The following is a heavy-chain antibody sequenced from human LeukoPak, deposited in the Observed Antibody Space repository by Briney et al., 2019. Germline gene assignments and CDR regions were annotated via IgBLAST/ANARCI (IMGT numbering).Heavy chain of an antibody. CDR1: GGSISSYY. V-gene: IGHV4-59*08. D-gene: IGHD6-19*01. CDR2: VYYSGST. J-gene: IGHJ4*02. Sequence: SETLSLTCTVSGGSISSYYWSWIRQPPGKGLEWIGYVYYSGSTNYNPSLKSRVTISVDTSKNQFSLKLSSVTAADTAVYYCARRGQWLAYFDYWGQGTLVTVSS. CDR3: ARRGQWLAYFDY.